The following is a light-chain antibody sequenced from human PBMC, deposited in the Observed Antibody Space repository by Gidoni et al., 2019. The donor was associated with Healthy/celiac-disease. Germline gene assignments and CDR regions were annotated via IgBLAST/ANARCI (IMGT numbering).Light chain of an antibody. CDR2: QDT. CDR1: KLEDKY. CDR3: QAWDISTAV. Sequence: SYELTQAPSVSVSPGQTATITCSGDKLEDKYVCWYQVKPGQSPVLVIYQDTKRPSGIPERFSASNSGNTATLTVSGTQAMDEADYFWQAWDISTAVFGTGTKVTVL. V-gene: IGLV3-1*01. J-gene: IGLJ1*01.